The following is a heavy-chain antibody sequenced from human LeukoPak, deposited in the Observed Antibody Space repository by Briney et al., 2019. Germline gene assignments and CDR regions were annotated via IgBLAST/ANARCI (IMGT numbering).Heavy chain of an antibody. CDR1: GGTFSSYA. CDR2: IIPIFGTA. V-gene: IGHV1-69*13. Sequence: AASVKVSCKASGGTFSSYAISWVRQAPGQGLEWMGGIIPIFGTANYAQKFQGRVTITADESTSTAYMELSSLRSEDTAVYYCARGVRAGTDYWGQGTLVTVSS. CDR3: ARGVRAGTDY. D-gene: IGHD6-19*01. J-gene: IGHJ4*02.